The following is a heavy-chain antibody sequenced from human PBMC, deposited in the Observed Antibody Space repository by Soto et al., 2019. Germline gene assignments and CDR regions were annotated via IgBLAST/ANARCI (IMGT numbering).Heavy chain of an antibody. V-gene: IGHV3-72*01. D-gene: IGHD3-16*01. J-gene: IGHJ3*02. Sequence: EVQLVESGGGLVQPGGSLRLSCAASGFTFSDHYMDWVRQAPGKGLEWVGRIRNQANSYSTRYAASGKGTFTISRDDSRTSLSLQMNSLKTADTAVYYCVRVRIYDDESGRPFDIWGQGTVVPVSS. CDR3: VRVRIYDDESGRPFDI. CDR2: IRNQANSYST. CDR1: GFTFSDHY.